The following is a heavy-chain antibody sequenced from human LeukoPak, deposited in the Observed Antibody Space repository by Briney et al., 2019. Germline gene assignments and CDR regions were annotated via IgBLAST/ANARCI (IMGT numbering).Heavy chain of an antibody. CDR2: INHSGST. D-gene: IGHD5-12*01. CDR3: GRGLLRGSSGYGYYYYYMDF. CDR1: RGSFSGYY. J-gene: IGHJ6*03. V-gene: IGHV4-34*01. Sequence: KASETLSLTCAVYRGSFSGYYWGGIRQPPGKGREWIGEINHSGSTNYNPSLKSRVTISVDTSKNQFSLELSSVTAADTAVYYCGRGLLRGSSGYGYYYYYMDFWRKGTKVTVCS.